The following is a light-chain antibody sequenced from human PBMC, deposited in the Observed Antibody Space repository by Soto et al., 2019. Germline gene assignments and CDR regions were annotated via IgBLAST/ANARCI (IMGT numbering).Light chain of an antibody. CDR1: QSVLYSSNNKNY. CDR2: RAS. CDR3: QQYYSTLPT. J-gene: IGKJ1*01. Sequence: DIVMTQSPDSLAVSLGERATINCKSSQSVLYSSNNKNYLAWYQQKPGQPPKLLIYRASTRESAVPDRFSGSGTGTDFTITISSLQAEDVAIYYCQQYYSTLPTFGQGTKVEIK. V-gene: IGKV4-1*01.